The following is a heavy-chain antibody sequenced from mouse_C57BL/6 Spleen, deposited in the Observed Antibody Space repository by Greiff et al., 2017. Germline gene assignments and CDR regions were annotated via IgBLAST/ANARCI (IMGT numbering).Heavy chain of an antibody. CDR1: GFSLTSYA. CDR3: ARKWLEDYYAMDD. D-gene: IGHD2-2*01. CDR2: IWTGGGT. V-gene: IGHV2-9-1*01. Sequence: VQLQQSGPGLVAPSQSLSITCTVSGFSLTSYAISWVRQPPGKGLEWLGVIWTGGGTNYNSALKTRLSISTDNSKSQVFLKMNSLQTDDTARYDCARKWLEDYYAMDDWGQGTSVTVSS. J-gene: IGHJ4*01.